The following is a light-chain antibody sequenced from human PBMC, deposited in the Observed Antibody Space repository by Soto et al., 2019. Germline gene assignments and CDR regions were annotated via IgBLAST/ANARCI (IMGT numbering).Light chain of an antibody. V-gene: IGKV1-33*01. J-gene: IGKJ2*01. CDR3: QQYDNLPPYT. CDR1: QDISNY. Sequence: DIQMTQSPSSLSASVGDRVTITCQASQDISNYLNWYQQKPGKAPKLLIYDASNLETGVPSRFSGSGSGTDFTFNIRSLQPEDIAKYYCQQYDNLPPYTLGQGTKVDIK. CDR2: DAS.